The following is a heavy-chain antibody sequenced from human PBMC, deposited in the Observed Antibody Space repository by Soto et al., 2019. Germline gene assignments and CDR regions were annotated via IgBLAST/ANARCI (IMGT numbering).Heavy chain of an antibody. V-gene: IGHV3-33*01. D-gene: IGHD3-16*01. CDR3: ARDKTFGGTIGSAFDS. CDR2: IWYDASHK. J-gene: IGHJ4*02. Sequence: QVQVVESGGGVVQPGTSLRLSCAASGFTFNNYGMHWVRQAPGKGLEWVAVIWYDASHKYYADSVKGRFTIYRDNSKNTLYLKMSGLRGEDTAVYYGARDKTFGGTIGSAFDSWGQGTLVTVSS. CDR1: GFTFNNYG.